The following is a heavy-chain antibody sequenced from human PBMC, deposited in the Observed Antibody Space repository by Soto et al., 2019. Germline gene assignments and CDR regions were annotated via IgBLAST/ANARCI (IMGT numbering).Heavy chain of an antibody. CDR3: ARYKGNAEYFQH. J-gene: IGHJ1*01. Sequence: SVQVSCKASGGTFSSYAISWVRQAPGQRLEWMGGNIPIFGTANYAQKFQGRVTITADESTSTAYMELSSLRFQETAVYYCARYKGNAEYFQHWGPGTLVTVPP. D-gene: IGHD1-1*01. CDR1: GGTFSSYA. V-gene: IGHV1-69*13. CDR2: NIPIFGTA.